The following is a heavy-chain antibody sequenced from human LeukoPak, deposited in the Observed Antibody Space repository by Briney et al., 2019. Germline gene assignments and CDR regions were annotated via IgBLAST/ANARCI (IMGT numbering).Heavy chain of an antibody. CDR3: ARGPSYSSSWYKQFDY. D-gene: IGHD6-13*01. V-gene: IGHV4-30-4*01. CDR2: IYYSGST. J-gene: IGHJ4*02. CDR1: GGSISSGYYY. Sequence: SQTLSLTCTVSGGSISSGYYYWSWIRQSPGKGLEWIGYIYYSGSTYYNPSLKSRVTISVDTSKNQFSLKLSSVTAADTAVYYCARGPSYSSSWYKQFDYWGQGTLVTVSS.